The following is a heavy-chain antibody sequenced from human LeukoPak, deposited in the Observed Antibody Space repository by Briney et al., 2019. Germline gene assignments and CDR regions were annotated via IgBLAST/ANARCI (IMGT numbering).Heavy chain of an antibody. V-gene: IGHV3-20*04. D-gene: IGHD1-1*01. CDR2: INWNGGST. CDR1: GFTFDDYG. CDR3: ARDDGWNARGKGPDY. Sequence: GGSLRLSCAASGFTFDDYGMSWVRQAPGKGLEWVSGINWNGGSTGYADSVKGRFTISRDNAKNSLYLRMSSLRAEDTALYYCARDDGWNARGKGPDYWGQGTLVTVSS. J-gene: IGHJ4*02.